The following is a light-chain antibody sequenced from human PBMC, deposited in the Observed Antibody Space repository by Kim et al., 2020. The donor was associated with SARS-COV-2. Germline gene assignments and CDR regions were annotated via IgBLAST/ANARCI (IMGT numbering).Light chain of an antibody. CDR1: KLGDKY. V-gene: IGLV3-1*01. J-gene: IGLJ2*01. CDR2: QDN. Sequence: VSPGQTASITCSGDKLGDKYACWYQQKPGQSPVLVIYQDNKRPSGIPERFSGSNSGSTATLTISGTQAMDEADYYCQAWDSSTAGVFGGGTKLTVL. CDR3: QAWDSSTAGV.